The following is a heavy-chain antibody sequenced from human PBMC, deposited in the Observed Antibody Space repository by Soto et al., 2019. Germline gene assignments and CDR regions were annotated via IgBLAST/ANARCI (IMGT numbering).Heavy chain of an antibody. D-gene: IGHD5-12*01. J-gene: IGHJ1*01. Sequence: SETLSLTCAVYGGSFSGYYWSWIRQPPGKGLEWIGEINHSGSTNYNPSLKSRVTISVDTSKNQFSLKLSSVTAADTAVYYCARDGGGYSGPRRRYFQHWGQGTLVTVSS. V-gene: IGHV4-34*01. CDR2: INHSGST. CDR3: ARDGGGYSGPRRRYFQH. CDR1: GGSFSGYY.